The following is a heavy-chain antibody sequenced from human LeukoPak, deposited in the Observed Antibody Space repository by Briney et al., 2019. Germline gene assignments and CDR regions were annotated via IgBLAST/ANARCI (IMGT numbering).Heavy chain of an antibody. V-gene: IGHV4-59*02. J-gene: IGHJ4*02. CDR3: ASRKLGNDY. CDR1: GGSVTDYY. CDR2: IYYTGT. D-gene: IGHD7-27*01. Sequence: SETLSLTCTVSGGSVTDYYWSWIRQSPGKGLEWIGYIYYTGTSYNPSLKSRVTISADTSKNQFSLKLISVTAADTAVYYCASRKLGNDYWGQGTLVTVSS.